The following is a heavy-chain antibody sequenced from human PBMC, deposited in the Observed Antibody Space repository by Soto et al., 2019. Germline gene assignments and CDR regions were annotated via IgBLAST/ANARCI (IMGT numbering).Heavy chain of an antibody. D-gene: IGHD1-26*01. J-gene: IGHJ4*02. CDR1: GYTFTSYG. CDR2: ISANNGNT. Sequence: QVQLVQSGAEVKKPGASVKVSCKASGYTFTSYGVSWVRQAPGQGLAWMGWISANNGNTNYAQKLQGRVTMTTDTSTSSAYLDLMSLTSDDTAVYYCARDRGSYTLDYWGQGTLVTVSS. CDR3: ARDRGSYTLDY. V-gene: IGHV1-18*01.